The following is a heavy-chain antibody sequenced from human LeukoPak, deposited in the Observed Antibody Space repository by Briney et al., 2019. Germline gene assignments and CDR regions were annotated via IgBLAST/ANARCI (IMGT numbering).Heavy chain of an antibody. Sequence: PGGSLRLSCAASGFTFSSYSMSWVRQAPGNGLEWVSYISSSSSTIYYADPVKGRFTISRDNAKNSLYLQMNSLRAEDTAVYYCAREGDYGDYAHWGQGTLVTVSS. CDR3: AREGDYGDYAH. D-gene: IGHD4-17*01. CDR2: ISSSSSTI. J-gene: IGHJ4*02. CDR1: GFTFSSYS. V-gene: IGHV3-48*01.